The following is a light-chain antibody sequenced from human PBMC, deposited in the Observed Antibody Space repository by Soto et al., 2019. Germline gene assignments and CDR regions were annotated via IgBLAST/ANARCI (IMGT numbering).Light chain of an antibody. V-gene: IGKV3-15*01. CDR2: GAS. Sequence: DIVMTQSPATLSGDKGERVTFSCRASLGVSRKLAWYQHKPGQAPRLLISGASTGATGIPARFSGSGSGTEFTLSISSLQSEDCAIYYCPQYHTSPITFAGVAKVDI. CDR1: LGVSRK. J-gene: IGKJ4*01. CDR3: PQYHTSPIT.